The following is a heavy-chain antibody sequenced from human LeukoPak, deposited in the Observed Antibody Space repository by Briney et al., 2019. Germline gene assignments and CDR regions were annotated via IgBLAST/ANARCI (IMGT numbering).Heavy chain of an antibody. CDR2: IRQDGSET. V-gene: IGHV3-7*01. CDR1: GFTFSSYA. Sequence: GGSLRLSCAASGFTFSSYAMHWVRQAPGKGLEWVANIRQDGSETDYVDSLKGRFTISRDNAKNSLYLQMNSLRAEDTAVYYCARDYERTAGSQPQDYWGQGTLVTVSS. D-gene: IGHD6-13*01. J-gene: IGHJ4*02. CDR3: ARDYERTAGSQPQDY.